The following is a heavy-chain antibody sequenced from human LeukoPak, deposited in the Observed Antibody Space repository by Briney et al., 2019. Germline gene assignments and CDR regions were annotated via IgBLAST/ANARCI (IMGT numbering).Heavy chain of an antibody. V-gene: IGHV3-21*01. D-gene: IGHD6-13*01. CDR3: ARDFTLGSWYNWFDP. Sequence: GGSLRLSCAASGFTFSSYSMNWVRQAPGKGLEWVSSISSSSSYIYYADSVKGRFTISRDNAKNSLCLQMNSLRAEDTAVYYCARDFTLGSWYNWFDPWGQGTLVTVSS. CDR2: ISSSSSYI. CDR1: GFTFSSYS. J-gene: IGHJ5*02.